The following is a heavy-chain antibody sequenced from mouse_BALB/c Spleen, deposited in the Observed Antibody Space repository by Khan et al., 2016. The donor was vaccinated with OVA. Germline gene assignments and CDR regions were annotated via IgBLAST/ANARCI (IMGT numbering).Heavy chain of an antibody. CDR2: IWAGGST. J-gene: IGHJ2*01. CDR1: GFSLTSYG. Sequence: QVQLKESGPGLVAPSQSLSITCTVSGFSLTSYGVHWVRQPPGKGLEWLGVIWAGGSTNYNLALMSRLSISTDNSKSRVFLIMNSLQTDDNAIYYCARDPVVEDYFDYWGQGTTLSVSS. CDR3: ARDPVVEDYFDY. D-gene: IGHD1-1*01. V-gene: IGHV2-9*02.